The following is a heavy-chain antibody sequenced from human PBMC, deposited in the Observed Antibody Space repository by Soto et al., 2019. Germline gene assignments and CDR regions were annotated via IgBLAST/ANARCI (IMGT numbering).Heavy chain of an antibody. CDR1: GYTFTSYY. V-gene: IGHV1-46*03. J-gene: IGHJ3*02. CDR2: INPSGGST. D-gene: IGHD6-19*01. Sequence: ASVKVSCKASGYTFTSYYMHWVRQAPGQGLEWMGIINPSGGSTSYAQKFQGRVTMTRDTSTSTVYMELSSLRSEDTAVYYCASWEYSSGWYKSREAFDIWGQGTMVTVS. CDR3: ASWEYSSGWYKSREAFDI.